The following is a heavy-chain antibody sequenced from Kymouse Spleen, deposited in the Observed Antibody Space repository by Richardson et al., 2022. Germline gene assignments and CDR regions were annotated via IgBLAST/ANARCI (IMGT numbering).Heavy chain of an antibody. CDR2: INWNGGST. CDR3: ARDPRITIF*LVIKLVRP. J-gene: IGHJ5*02. V-gene: IGHV3-20*d01. D-gene: IGHD3-9*01. Sequence: EVQLVESGGGVVRPGGSLRLSCAASGFTFDDYGMSWVRQAPGKGLEWVSGINWNGGSTGYADSVKGRFTISRDNAKNSLYLQMNSLRAEDTALYYCARDPRITIF*LVIKLVRPLGPGNPGHRLL. CDR1: GFTFDDYG.